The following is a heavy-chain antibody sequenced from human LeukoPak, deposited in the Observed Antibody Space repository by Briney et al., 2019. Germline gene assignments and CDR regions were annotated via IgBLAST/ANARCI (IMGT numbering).Heavy chain of an antibody. D-gene: IGHD3-22*01. J-gene: IGHJ3*02. CDR3: ARLPMDYDSSHDAFDI. Sequence: PSETLSLTCTVSGGSISSSSYYWGWIRQPPGKGLEWIGSIYYSGSTYYNPSLKSRVTISVDTSKNQFSLKLSSVTAADTAVYYCARLPMDYDSSHDAFDIWGQGTMVTVSS. CDR2: IYYSGST. V-gene: IGHV4-39*07. CDR1: GGSISSSSYY.